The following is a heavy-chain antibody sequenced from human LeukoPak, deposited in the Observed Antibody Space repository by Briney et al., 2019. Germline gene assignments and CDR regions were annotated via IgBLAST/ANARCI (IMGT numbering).Heavy chain of an antibody. Sequence: ASVKVSCKASGYTFTGYYMHWVRQAPGQGLEWMGWINPNSGGTNYAQKFQGRVTMTRDTAISTAYMGLSRLRSDDTAVYYCARVCPYSSGWYGGFDYWGQGTLVTVSS. CDR1: GYTFTGYY. CDR2: INPNSGGT. CDR3: ARVCPYSSGWYGGFDY. V-gene: IGHV1-2*02. D-gene: IGHD6-19*01. J-gene: IGHJ4*02.